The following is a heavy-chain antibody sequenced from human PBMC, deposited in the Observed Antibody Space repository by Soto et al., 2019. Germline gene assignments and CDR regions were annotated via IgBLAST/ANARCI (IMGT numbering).Heavy chain of an antibody. J-gene: IGHJ5*02. CDR3: TRDLRGNYYGSASRFDP. CDR1: GGTFSSYA. V-gene: IGHV1-69*05. D-gene: IGHD3-10*01. Sequence: GASVKVSCKASGGTFSSYAISWVRQAPGQGLEWMGGIIPIFGTANYAQKFQGRVTMTTDASTSTAYMELSSLRSEDTAVYYCTRDLRGNYYGSASRFDPWGQGTLVTVSS. CDR2: IIPIFGTA.